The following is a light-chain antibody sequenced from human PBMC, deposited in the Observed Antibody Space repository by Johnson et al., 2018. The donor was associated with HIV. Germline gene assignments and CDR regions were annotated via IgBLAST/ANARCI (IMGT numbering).Light chain of an antibody. CDR3: GTWDSSLNTFV. CDR2: DNN. V-gene: IGLV1-51*01. Sequence: QSVLTQPPSVSAATGQKVTISCSGSSSNIGNNYVSWYQQLPGTAPKLLIYDNNKRPSGIPDRFSGSKSGTSATLGITGLQTGDEADYYCGTWDSSLNTFVFGTGTRVTVL. CDR1: SSNIGNNY. J-gene: IGLJ1*01.